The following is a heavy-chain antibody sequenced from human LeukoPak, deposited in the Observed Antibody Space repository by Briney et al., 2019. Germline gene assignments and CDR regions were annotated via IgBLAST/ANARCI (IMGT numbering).Heavy chain of an antibody. D-gene: IGHD2-21*02. J-gene: IGHJ3*01. CDR2: ISGSGGST. V-gene: IGHV3-23*01. Sequence: GGSLRLSRAASGFTFSNYAMSWVRQAPGKGLEWVSAISGSGGSTYYADSVKGRFTISRDNSKNTLYLQMNSLRAEDTAVYYCANKLEVTLPLTFWGQGTMVTVSS. CDR1: GFTFSNYA. CDR3: ANKLEVTLPLTF.